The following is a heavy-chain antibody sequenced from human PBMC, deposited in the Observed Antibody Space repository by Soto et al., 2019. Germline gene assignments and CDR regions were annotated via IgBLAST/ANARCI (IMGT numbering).Heavy chain of an antibody. J-gene: IGHJ6*02. CDR1: GYSFTGYH. Sequence: SVKVSCKASGYSFTGYHIHGVLQAPLQGLDGLGRINPKRGGTSTAQKFQGWVTMTTDTSISAASMELTRLTSDDTAIYYCARGDSTDCSNGVCSFFYNHDMDVWGQGTTVTVSS. V-gene: IGHV1-2*04. D-gene: IGHD2-8*01. CDR2: INPKRGGT. CDR3: ARGDSTDCSNGVCSFFYNHDMDV.